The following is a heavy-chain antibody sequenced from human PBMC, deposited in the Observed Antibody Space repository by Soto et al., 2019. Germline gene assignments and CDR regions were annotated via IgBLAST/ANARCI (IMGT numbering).Heavy chain of an antibody. CDR2: ISGSGGTI. J-gene: IGHJ4*02. V-gene: IGHV3-23*01. D-gene: IGHD6-19*01. Sequence: EVQLLESGGGLVQPGGSLRLSCAASGFTFSRFAMSWVRQAPGKGLEWVSAISGSGGTIYYADSVKARFTISRDNSKNTLVLQLNSLRAEDTALYYCAKKQGWRFPFDYWGQGTLVTVSS. CDR3: AKKQGWRFPFDY. CDR1: GFTFSRFA.